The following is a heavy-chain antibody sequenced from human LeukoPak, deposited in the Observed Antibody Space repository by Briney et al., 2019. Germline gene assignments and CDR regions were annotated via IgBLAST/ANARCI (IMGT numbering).Heavy chain of an antibody. Sequence: PSETLSLTCTVSVGSISRYYWSWIRQPPAKGLEGIGYIYYSGSTHYNPSLKSRVTISVDTSKNQFSLKLSSVTAADTAVYYCARGPAYCSSTSCYSFFYYYGMDVWGQGTTVTVSS. CDR3: ARGPAYCSSTSCYSFFYYYGMDV. J-gene: IGHJ6*02. V-gene: IGHV4-59*01. CDR2: IYYSGST. CDR1: VGSISRYY. D-gene: IGHD2-2*02.